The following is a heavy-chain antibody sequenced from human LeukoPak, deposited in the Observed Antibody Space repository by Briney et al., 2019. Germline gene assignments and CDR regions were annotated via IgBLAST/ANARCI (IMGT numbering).Heavy chain of an antibody. CDR3: ARGGPDSSDQDWFDP. V-gene: IGHV1-18*01. J-gene: IGHJ5*02. CDR1: GYTFTNFA. CDR2: ITAYNGDT. Sequence: ASVKLSCKTSGYTFTNFAINWVRQAPGQGLGWMGWITAYNGDTNYAQKLQGRVSMTTDTSTSTAYMELRNLSSDDPAVYYCARGGPDSSDQDWFDPWGEGTLVAVSS. D-gene: IGHD6-19*01.